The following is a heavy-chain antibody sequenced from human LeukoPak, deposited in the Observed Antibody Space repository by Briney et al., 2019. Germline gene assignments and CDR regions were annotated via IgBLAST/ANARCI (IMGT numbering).Heavy chain of an antibody. D-gene: IGHD3-3*01. V-gene: IGHV3-30-3*01. CDR2: ISYDGSNK. Sequence: GGSLRLSCAASGFTFSSYAMHWVRQAPGKGLEWVAVISYDGSNKYYADSVKGRFTISRDNSKNTLYLQMNSLRSDDTAVYYCARDAPGYYDFWSGYYQDAFDIWGQGTMVTVSS. CDR1: GFTFSSYA. CDR3: ARDAPGYYDFWSGYYQDAFDI. J-gene: IGHJ3*02.